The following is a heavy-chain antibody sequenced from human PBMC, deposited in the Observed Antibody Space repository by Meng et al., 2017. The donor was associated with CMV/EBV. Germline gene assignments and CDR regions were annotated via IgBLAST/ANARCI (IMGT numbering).Heavy chain of an antibody. CDR3: AKGVYSSGYYYYGMDV. D-gene: IGHD6-19*01. CDR2: ISSSGSTI. V-gene: IGHV3-48*03. J-gene: IGHJ6*02. CDR1: GFTFSSYE. Sequence: GGSLRLSCAASGFTFSSYEMNWVRQAPGKGLECVSYISSSGSTIYYADSVKGRFTISRDNAKNSLYLQMNSLRTEDTAVYYCAKGVYSSGYYYYGMDVWGQGTTVTVSS.